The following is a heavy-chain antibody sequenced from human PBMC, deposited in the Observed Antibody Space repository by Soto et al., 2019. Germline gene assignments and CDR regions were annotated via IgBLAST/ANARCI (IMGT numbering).Heavy chain of an antibody. Sequence: PVGSLRLSCVSSVFTFSDYGMSWVRQSPGKGPDWVSTVNNAGTNTHYADSVKGRFTISRDNSKTTLYLQMNNLRVDDTAIYYCARDTGGYDEMFEYWRQGTQVSVSS. CDR2: VNNAGTNT. J-gene: IGHJ4*02. V-gene: IGHV3-23*01. D-gene: IGHD5-12*01. CDR3: ARDTGGYDEMFEY. CDR1: VFTFSDYG.